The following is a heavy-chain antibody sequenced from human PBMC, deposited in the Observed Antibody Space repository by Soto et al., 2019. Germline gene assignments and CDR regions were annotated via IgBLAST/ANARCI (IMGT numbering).Heavy chain of an antibody. CDR1: GAPITSGTYY. J-gene: IGHJ4*02. D-gene: IGHD2-2*01. V-gene: IGHV4-31*03. Sequence: PSETLSLTCTVSGAPITSGTYYWSWLRQQSGKGLEWIGNVYHSGISFSNPSLQSRVALSVDTSKNQFSLELNFVTAADTAVYYCARGFRPERYCTSTSCYNYFDYWGQGTLVTVSS. CDR3: ARGFRPERYCTSTSCYNYFDY. CDR2: VYHSGIS.